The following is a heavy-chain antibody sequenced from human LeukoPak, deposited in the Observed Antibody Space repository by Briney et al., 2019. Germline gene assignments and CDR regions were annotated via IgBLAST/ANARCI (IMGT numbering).Heavy chain of an antibody. Sequence: SVTVSCKASGGTFSSYAISWVRQAPGQGLEWVGRIIPILGIANYAQKFQGRVTITADKSTSTAYMELSSLRSEDTAVYYCARDSYDYGERTFDYWGQGTLVTVSS. CDR2: IIPILGIA. CDR1: GGTFSSYA. J-gene: IGHJ4*02. V-gene: IGHV1-69*04. CDR3: ARDSYDYGERTFDY. D-gene: IGHD4-17*01.